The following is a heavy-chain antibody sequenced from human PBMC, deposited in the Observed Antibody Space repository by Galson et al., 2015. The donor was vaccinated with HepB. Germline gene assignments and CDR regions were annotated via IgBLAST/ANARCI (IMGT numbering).Heavy chain of an antibody. CDR3: ARYLVRGEAEYYYGMDV. J-gene: IGHJ6*02. D-gene: IGHD3-10*01. CDR2: IYSGGST. CDR1: GFTVSRNY. Sequence: SLRLSCAASGFTVSRNYMSWVRQAPGKGLEWVSVIYSGGSTYYADSVKGRFTISRDNSKNTLYLQMNSLRAEDTAVYYCARYLVRGEAEYYYGMDVWGQGTTVTVSS. V-gene: IGHV3-66*01.